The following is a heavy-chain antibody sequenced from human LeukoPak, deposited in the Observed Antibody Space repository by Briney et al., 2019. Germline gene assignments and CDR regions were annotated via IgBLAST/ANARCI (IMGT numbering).Heavy chain of an antibody. CDR3: ARGHIPTYYYDSSGYSAWFDP. CDR2: IYYSGST. D-gene: IGHD3-22*01. V-gene: IGHV4-59*12. J-gene: IGHJ5*02. CDR1: GGSISSYY. Sequence: SETLSLTCTVSGGSISSYYWSWIRQPPGKGLEWIGYIYYSGSTNYNPSLKSRVTISLDTSKNQFSLMLSSVTAADTAVYYCARGHIPTYYYDSSGYSAWFDPWGQGTLVTVSS.